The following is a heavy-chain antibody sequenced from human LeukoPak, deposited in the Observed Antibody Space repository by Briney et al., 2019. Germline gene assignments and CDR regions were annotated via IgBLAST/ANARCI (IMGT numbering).Heavy chain of an antibody. CDR3: ARGPTVITFHAFDV. Sequence: QSGGSLRLSCAASGFTFDDYGTYWVRQAPGKGLEHVSGISSNGIYTYYASSVKGRFTISRDNSKNTLYLQMGSLRPEDMAVYYCARGPTVITFHAFDVWGQGTMVTVSS. CDR2: ISSNGIYT. CDR1: GFTFDDYG. D-gene: IGHD4-17*01. V-gene: IGHV3-64*01. J-gene: IGHJ3*01.